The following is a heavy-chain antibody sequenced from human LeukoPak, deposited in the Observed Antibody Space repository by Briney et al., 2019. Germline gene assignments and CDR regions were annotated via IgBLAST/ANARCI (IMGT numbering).Heavy chain of an antibody. D-gene: IGHD7-27*01. Sequence: GGSLRLSCAASGFSFSSNWMHWVRQTPGKGLVWVSRINSGGSGTSYADSVEGRFTISRDNAKNTLYLQMNSLKGEDTAVYYCATSLGPLAEYWGQGTLVTVSS. CDR2: INSGGSGT. J-gene: IGHJ4*02. CDR3: ATSLGPLAEY. CDR1: GFSFSSNW. V-gene: IGHV3-74*01.